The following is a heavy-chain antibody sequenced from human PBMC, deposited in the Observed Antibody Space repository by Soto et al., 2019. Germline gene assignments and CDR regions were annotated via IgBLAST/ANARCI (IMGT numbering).Heavy chain of an antibody. V-gene: IGHV4-59*01. CDR3: ARQSVVVAATRYYYYYGMDV. Sequence: SETLSLTCTVSGGSISSYYWSWIRQPPGKGLEWIGYIYYSGSTNYNPSLKSRVTISVDTSKNQFSLKLSSVTAADTAVYYCARQSVVVAATRYYYYYGMDVWGQGTTVTVSS. CDR1: GGSISSYY. D-gene: IGHD2-15*01. CDR2: IYYSGST. J-gene: IGHJ6*02.